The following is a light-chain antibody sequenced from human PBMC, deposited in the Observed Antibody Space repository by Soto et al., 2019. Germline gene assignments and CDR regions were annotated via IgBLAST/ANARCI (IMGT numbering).Light chain of an antibody. CDR3: QQRNNWPWT. J-gene: IGKJ1*01. Sequence: DIVMTQSPLSLPVTPGQPASISCRSSQSLLYSDGDNYSDWYLQRPGQSPQLLIYLASNRAAGIPTRFSGSGSGTDFTLTISGLAHEDVAVYYCQQRNNWPWTFGQGTKVDI. CDR1: QSLLYSDGDNY. V-gene: IGKV2-28*01. CDR2: LAS.